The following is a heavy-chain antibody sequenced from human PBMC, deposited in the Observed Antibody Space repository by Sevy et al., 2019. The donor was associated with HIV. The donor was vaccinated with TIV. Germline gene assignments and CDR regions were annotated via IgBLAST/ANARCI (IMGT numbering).Heavy chain of an antibody. V-gene: IGHV1-2*02. D-gene: IGHD3-10*01. CDR2: INPNSCGT. Sequence: ASVKVSCKASGYTFTGYYMHWVRQAPGQGLEWMGWINPNSCGTNYAQKFQGRVTMTRDTSISTAYMELSRLRSDDTAVYYCARVGGNYGSGSYYNYYYYMDVWGKGTTVTVSS. CDR1: GYTFTGYY. CDR3: ARVGGNYGSGSYYNYYYYMDV. J-gene: IGHJ6*03.